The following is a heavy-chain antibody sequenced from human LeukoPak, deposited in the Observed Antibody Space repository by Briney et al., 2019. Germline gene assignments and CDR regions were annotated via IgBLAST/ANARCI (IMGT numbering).Heavy chain of an antibody. J-gene: IGHJ4*02. V-gene: IGHV3-48*03. Sequence: GGSLRLSCAASGFLFRSYEMNWFRQAPGKGLEWVSYINPSGSKKYYADSVKGRFIISRDNAKNSLYLQMSSLRAEDTAVYYCARDGGPNVDNYAFDHWGQGSLLTVSS. CDR2: INPSGSKK. D-gene: IGHD3-16*01. CDR3: ARDGGPNVDNYAFDH. CDR1: GFLFRSYE.